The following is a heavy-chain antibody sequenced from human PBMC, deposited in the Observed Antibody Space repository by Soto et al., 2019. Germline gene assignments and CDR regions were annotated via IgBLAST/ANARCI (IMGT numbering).Heavy chain of an antibody. Sequence: EVQLVESWGGVVRPGGSLRLSCAASGFTFDDYGMSWVRQVPGKGLEWVAGMNWDGGRTAYADFVRGRFTISRDNAKNSLYLQMNSLGGDDTAFYYCARGSGYGDYVSPYWGQGTLVTVS. CDR3: ARGSGYGDYVSPY. CDR2: MNWDGGRT. CDR1: GFTFDDYG. V-gene: IGHV3-20*04. J-gene: IGHJ4*02. D-gene: IGHD4-17*01.